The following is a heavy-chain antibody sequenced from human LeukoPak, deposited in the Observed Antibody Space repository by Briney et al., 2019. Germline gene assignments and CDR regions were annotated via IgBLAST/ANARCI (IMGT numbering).Heavy chain of an antibody. CDR1: GFTFSSYA. D-gene: IGHD2-15*01. V-gene: IGHV3-23*01. CDR2: ISGSGGST. Sequence: PGGSLRLSCAASGFTFSSYAMSWVRQAPGKGLEWVSAISGSGGSTYYADSVKGRFTISRDNSKNTLYLQMNSLRAEDTAVYYCAKDGDRGGSCYLCSPYDHWGQGTLVTVSS. J-gene: IGHJ4*02. CDR3: AKDGDRGGSCYLCSPYDH.